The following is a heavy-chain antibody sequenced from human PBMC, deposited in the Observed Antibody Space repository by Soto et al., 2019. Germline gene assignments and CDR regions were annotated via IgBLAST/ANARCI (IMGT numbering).Heavy chain of an antibody. CDR2: ISGSSDNT. V-gene: IGHV3-11*06. J-gene: IGHJ5*02. CDR1: GFTFSDYY. CDR3: ATITMMT. D-gene: IGHD3-22*01. Sequence: QVQLVESGGGLVKPGGSLRLSCAASGFTFSDYYMSWIRQAPGKGLEWLSYISGSSDNTNYADSVKGRFTISRDNAKKSLYLEMTSLRAEDTAVYYCATITMMTWGQGTLVTVSS.